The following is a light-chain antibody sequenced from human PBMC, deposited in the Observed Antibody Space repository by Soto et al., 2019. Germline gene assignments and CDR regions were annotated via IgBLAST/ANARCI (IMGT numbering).Light chain of an antibody. CDR2: TAS. Sequence: DIQGTQSPSSLSASVGDRVTITCRATQTISSNLNWYQQKPGKAPKPLIYTASSLHSGVPSRFSGSGSGTDFTLTINSLEPEDSATYYCQQHYITPWTFGQGTKVEVK. CDR3: QQHYITPWT. J-gene: IGKJ1*01. V-gene: IGKV1-39*01. CDR1: QTISSN.